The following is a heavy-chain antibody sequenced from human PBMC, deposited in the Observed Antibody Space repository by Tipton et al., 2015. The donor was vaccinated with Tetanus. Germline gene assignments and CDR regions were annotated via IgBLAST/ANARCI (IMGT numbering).Heavy chain of an antibody. CDR2: IYESGDT. V-gene: IGHV4-39*01. CDR1: GGSIRGGTFY. Sequence: TLSLTCTVSGGSIRGGTFYWGWIRQPPGKGLEWIGSIYESGDTYYIPSLKSRVTISVDTSKNQFSLNLNSMADADTGVYYCARHQSGYFTPFDYWGQGNLVTVSS. D-gene: IGHD3-3*01. CDR3: ARHQSGYFTPFDY. J-gene: IGHJ4*02.